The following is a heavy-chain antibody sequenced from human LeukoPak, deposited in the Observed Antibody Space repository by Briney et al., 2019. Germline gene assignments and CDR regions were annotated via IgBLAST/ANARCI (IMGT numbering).Heavy chain of an antibody. CDR3: AKSTRDLNFYDTSGYAEYFQH. D-gene: IGHD3-22*01. CDR1: GFTFSSYA. CDR2: ISGSGGST. Sequence: GGSLRLSCAASGFTFSSYAMSWVRQAPGKGLEWVSAISGSGGSTYYADSVKGRFTISRDNSKNTLYLQMNSLRAEDTAVYYCAKSTRDLNFYDTSGYAEYFQHWGQGTRVTVSS. J-gene: IGHJ1*01. V-gene: IGHV3-23*01.